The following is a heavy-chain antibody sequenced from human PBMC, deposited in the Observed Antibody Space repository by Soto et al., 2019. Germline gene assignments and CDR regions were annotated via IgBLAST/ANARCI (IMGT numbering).Heavy chain of an antibody. CDR3: AKDLYSSSRKGYCDL. J-gene: IGHJ2*01. Sequence: GGSLRLSCVASGFTFNTYGMHWVRQAPGKGLEWVATISYDGSKKYYADSVKGRFTISRDNSKNTLYLQMDSLGAEDTALFYCAKDLYSSSRKGYCDLWGPGTLVTVSS. CDR1: GFTFNTYG. CDR2: ISYDGSKK. D-gene: IGHD6-13*01. V-gene: IGHV3-30*18.